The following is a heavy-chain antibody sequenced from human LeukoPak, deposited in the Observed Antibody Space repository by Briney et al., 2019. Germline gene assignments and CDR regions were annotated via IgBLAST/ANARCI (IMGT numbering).Heavy chain of an antibody. Sequence: ASVKVSCKASGYTFTGYYMHWVRQAPGQGLEWMGIINPSGGSTSYAQKFQGRVTMTRDTSRSTVYMELSSLRSEDTAVYYCARDDLQAGSFDYWGQGTLVTVSS. CDR1: GYTFTGYY. CDR3: ARDDLQAGSFDY. V-gene: IGHV1-46*01. D-gene: IGHD6-19*01. CDR2: INPSGGST. J-gene: IGHJ4*02.